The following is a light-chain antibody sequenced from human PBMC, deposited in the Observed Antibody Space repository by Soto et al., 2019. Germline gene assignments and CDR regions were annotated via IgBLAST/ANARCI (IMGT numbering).Light chain of an antibody. J-gene: IGKJ1*01. CDR3: QQYGTSPRT. CDR2: GAT. CDR1: QTVISSY. Sequence: EIVLTQSPGTLSLSPGESATLSCRASQTVISSYLAWYQQRPAQPPRLLIYGATSRAAGIPARFSGSGSGTDFTLTIYSLEPGDRAVYYCQQYGTSPRTFGPGTKVEIK. V-gene: IGKV3-20*01.